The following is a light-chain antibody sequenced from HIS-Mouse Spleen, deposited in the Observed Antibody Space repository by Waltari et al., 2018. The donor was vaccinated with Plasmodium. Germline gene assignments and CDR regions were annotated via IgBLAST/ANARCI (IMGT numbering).Light chain of an antibody. CDR1: QSVSSN. CDR3: QQYNNWSFT. CDR2: GAS. Sequence: EIVMTQSPATLSVSPGERAILSCRASQSVSSNLAWYQQKPGPAPRLLIYGASPRATGIPARFSGSGSGTEFTLTISSLQSEDFAVYYCQQYNNWSFTFGPGTKVDIK. J-gene: IGKJ3*01. V-gene: IGKV3-15*01.